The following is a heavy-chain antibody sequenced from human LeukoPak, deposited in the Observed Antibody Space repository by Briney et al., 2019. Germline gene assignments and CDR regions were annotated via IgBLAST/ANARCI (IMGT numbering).Heavy chain of an antibody. CDR2: SDDGSYT. Sequence: GGSLRLSCAASGFTFSSYGMHWVRQAPGKGLVWVSRSDDGSYTSNVDSVKGRFTISRDNVNNMLYLHMNSLRAEDTAVYYCASFGISWRSSYWGQGTLVTVSS. CDR1: GFTFSSYG. V-gene: IGHV3-74*01. D-gene: IGHD2-21*01. J-gene: IGHJ4*02. CDR3: ASFGISWRSSY.